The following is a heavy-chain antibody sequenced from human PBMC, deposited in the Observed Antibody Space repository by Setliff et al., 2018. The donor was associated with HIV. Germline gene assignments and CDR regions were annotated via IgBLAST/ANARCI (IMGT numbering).Heavy chain of an antibody. CDR3: VTSSSWSSRLNF. Sequence: SETLSLTCTVSGGSISNSRYYWSWIRQPPGKGLEWIGSIYYSGSTYYNPSLKSRVTISADTSKNQFSLKLSSVTAADAAVYYCVTSSSWSSRLNFWGQGMLVTVSS. CDR2: IYYSGST. D-gene: IGHD6-13*01. V-gene: IGHV4-39*01. J-gene: IGHJ4*02. CDR1: GGSISNSRYY.